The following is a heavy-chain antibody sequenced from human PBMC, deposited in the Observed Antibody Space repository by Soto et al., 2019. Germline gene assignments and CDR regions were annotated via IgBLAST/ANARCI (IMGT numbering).Heavy chain of an antibody. J-gene: IGHJ4*02. V-gene: IGHV1-24*01. Sequence: ASVKVSCKVSGYTLTELSMHWVRQAHGKGLEWMGGFDPEDGETIYAQKFQGRVTMTEDASTDTAYMELSSLRSEDTAVYYCATAVKAGGVTAIQPQFDYWGQGTLVTVSS. CDR3: ATAVKAGGVTAIQPQFDY. CDR1: GYTLTELS. D-gene: IGHD2-21*02. CDR2: FDPEDGET.